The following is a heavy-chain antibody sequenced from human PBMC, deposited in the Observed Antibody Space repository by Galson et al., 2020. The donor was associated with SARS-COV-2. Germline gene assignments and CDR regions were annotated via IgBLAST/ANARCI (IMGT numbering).Heavy chain of an antibody. CDR2: ISYDGIDK. J-gene: IGHJ4*02. CDR1: GFSFSNYA. CDR3: ARDVGPYGSGTYYPFDF. V-gene: IGHV3-30*01. Sequence: SCAASGFSFSNYAMHWVRQAPGKGLEWVAVISYDGIDKNYADSVKGRFTISRDNSKNTLYVQMNSLKVEDTAVYYCARDVGPYGSGTYYPFDFWGQGTLVTVSS. D-gene: IGHD3-10*01.